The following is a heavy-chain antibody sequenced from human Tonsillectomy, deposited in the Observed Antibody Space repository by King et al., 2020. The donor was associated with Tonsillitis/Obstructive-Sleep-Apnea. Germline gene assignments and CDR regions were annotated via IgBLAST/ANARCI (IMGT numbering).Heavy chain of an antibody. CDR1: GFTFSSYG. J-gene: IGHJ6*03. V-gene: IGHV3-30*18. CDR2: ISYDGSNK. D-gene: IGHD6-19*01. Sequence: VQLVESGGGVVQPGRSLRLSCAASGFTFSSYGMHWVRQAPGKGLEWVAVISYDGSNKYYADSVKGRFTISRDNSKNTLYLQMNSLRAEDTARYYCAKGGGSGWYGGCMDVWGNGTTVTVSS. CDR3: AKGGGSGWYGGCMDV.